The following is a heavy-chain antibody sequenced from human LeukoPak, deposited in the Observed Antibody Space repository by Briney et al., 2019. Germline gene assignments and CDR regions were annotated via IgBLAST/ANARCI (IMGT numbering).Heavy chain of an antibody. CDR3: ARMGTLNWFDP. Sequence: GGSLRLSCAASGFTFSSYSMNWVRQAPGKGLEWVSPISSSSSYIYYADSVKGRFTISRDNAENSLYLQMNSLRAEDTAVYYCARMGTLNWFDPWGQGTLVTVSS. D-gene: IGHD7-27*01. CDR2: ISSSSSYI. J-gene: IGHJ5*02. CDR1: GFTFSSYS. V-gene: IGHV3-21*01.